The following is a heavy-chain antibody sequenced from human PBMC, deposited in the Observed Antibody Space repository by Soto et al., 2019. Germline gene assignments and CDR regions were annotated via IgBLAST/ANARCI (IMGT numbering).Heavy chain of an antibody. CDR3: ASSPSGTFHVY. V-gene: IGHV4-34*01. CDR1: GGSFSGYY. CDR2: INHSGST. D-gene: IGHD3-16*01. Sequence: QVQLQQWGAGLLKPSETLSLTCAVYGGSFSGYYWSWIRQPPGKGLEWIGEINHSGSTNYNPSLKSRVTISVDTSKNQFSLKLSSVTAAETAVYYCASSPSGTFHVYWGQGTLVTVSS. J-gene: IGHJ4*02.